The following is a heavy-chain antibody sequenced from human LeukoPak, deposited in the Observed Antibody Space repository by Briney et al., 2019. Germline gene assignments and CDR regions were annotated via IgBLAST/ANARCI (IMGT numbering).Heavy chain of an antibody. V-gene: IGHV4-61*01. D-gene: IGHD4-17*01. Sequence: SESLSLTCTVSGGSVSSGSYYWSWIRQPPGNGLEWIVYIYYSGSTNYNPSLKSRVTISVETSKNQLSLKLSSVTAADTAVHYCARDRTDGDSDYWGQGTLVTVSS. J-gene: IGHJ4*02. CDR1: GGSVSSGSYY. CDR2: IYYSGST. CDR3: ARDRTDGDSDY.